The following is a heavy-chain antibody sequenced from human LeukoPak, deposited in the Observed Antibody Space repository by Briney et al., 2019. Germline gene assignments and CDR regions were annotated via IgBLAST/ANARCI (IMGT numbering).Heavy chain of an antibody. V-gene: IGHV1-2*02. CDR2: INPNSGGT. D-gene: IGHD1-26*01. CDR1: GYTFTGYY. CDR3: ARDRLVGASRADAFDI. Sequence: ASVKVSCKASGYTFTGYYMHWVRQAPGQGLEWMGWINPNSGGTNYAQKFQGRVTMTRDTSISTAYMELSRLRSDATAVYYCARDRLVGASRADAFDIWGQGTMVTVSS. J-gene: IGHJ3*02.